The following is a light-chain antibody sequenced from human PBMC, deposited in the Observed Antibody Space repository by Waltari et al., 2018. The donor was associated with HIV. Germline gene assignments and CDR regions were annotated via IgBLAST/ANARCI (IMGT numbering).Light chain of an antibody. J-gene: IGLJ3*02. CDR1: SNDFTTYDS. Sequence: QSALTQPASVSASLGQSITISCITTSNDFTTYDSVSWYQHHPGKAPQLVIYDANVRPSWAPFRFSGSKSGNTASLIISDVQPEDEAHYYCSSYFSPGGLVFGGGTKLTVL. CDR3: SSYFSPGGLV. V-gene: IGLV2-14*01. CDR2: DAN.